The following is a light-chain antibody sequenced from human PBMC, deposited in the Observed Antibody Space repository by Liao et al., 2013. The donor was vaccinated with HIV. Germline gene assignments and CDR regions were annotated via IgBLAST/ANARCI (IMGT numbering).Light chain of an antibody. J-gene: IGLJ1*01. CDR3: QVWDSYSDHYF. CDR2: YES. CDR1: NIATKA. Sequence: SYVLTQPPSVSVAPGTTARITCEGINIATKAVHWYQQKPGQAPVMVISYESDRPSGIPERFSGSNSANTATLTISRVEAGDEADYYCQVWDSYSDHYFFGTGTKVTVL. V-gene: IGLV3-21*04.